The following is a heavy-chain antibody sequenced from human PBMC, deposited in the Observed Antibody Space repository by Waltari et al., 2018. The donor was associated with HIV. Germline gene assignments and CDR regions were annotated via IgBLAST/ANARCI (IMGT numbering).Heavy chain of an antibody. V-gene: IGHV3-21*01. CDR3: VRGGEGTYGDY. CDR1: GFSVSYYS. J-gene: IGHJ4*02. CDR2: ISRDSRYI. Sequence: DVQLLESGGGLVKPGGSLRLAGAGSGFSVSYYSLNWVRQAPGKGVECVSSISRDSRYIYYADSVKARFTIARDNARNSLFLQMNSPRANDTAVYYCVRGGEGTYGDYWGQGTLVTVSS. D-gene: IGHD3-16*01.